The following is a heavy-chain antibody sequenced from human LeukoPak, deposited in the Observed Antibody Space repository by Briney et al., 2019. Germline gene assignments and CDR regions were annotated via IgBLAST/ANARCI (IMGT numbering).Heavy chain of an antibody. J-gene: IGHJ4*02. Sequence: AGGSLRLSCAASGFTFSSYAMSWVRQAPGKGLEWVSAISGSGGSTYYADSVKGRFTISRDNSKNTLYLQMNSLRAEDTAVYYCAKDPQVTGDPGDYWGQGTLVTVSS. V-gene: IGHV3-23*01. CDR1: GFTFSSYA. D-gene: IGHD7-27*01. CDR3: AKDPQVTGDPGDY. CDR2: ISGSGGST.